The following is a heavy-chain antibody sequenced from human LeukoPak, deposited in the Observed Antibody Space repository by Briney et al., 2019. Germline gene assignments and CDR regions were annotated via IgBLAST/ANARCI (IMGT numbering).Heavy chain of an antibody. CDR3: ARWSGDSSDY. CDR2: TKPDGSAE. Sequence: GGSLRLSCAASGFTFRNYWMGWVRQAPGKGLEWVANTKPDGSAEYYADSVRGRFTTSRDNANNFLYLQMNSLRAEDTAVYYCARWSGDSSDYWGQGTLVTVSS. J-gene: IGHJ4*02. CDR1: GFTFRNYW. V-gene: IGHV3-7*03. D-gene: IGHD3-3*01.